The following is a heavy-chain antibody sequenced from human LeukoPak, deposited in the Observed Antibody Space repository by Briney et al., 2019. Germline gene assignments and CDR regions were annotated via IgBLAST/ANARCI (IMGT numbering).Heavy chain of an antibody. V-gene: IGHV4-4*07. J-gene: IGHJ6*03. CDR2: IYTSGST. D-gene: IGHD3-22*01. Sequence: SETLSLTCTVSGGSISSYYWSWIRQPAGKGLEWIGRIYTSGSTSYNPSLKSRVTISVDTSKNQFSLKLSSVTAADTAVYYCARDREDGSGPIDYYYYYMDVWGKGTTVTISS. CDR1: GGSISSYY. CDR3: ARDREDGSGPIDYYYYYMDV.